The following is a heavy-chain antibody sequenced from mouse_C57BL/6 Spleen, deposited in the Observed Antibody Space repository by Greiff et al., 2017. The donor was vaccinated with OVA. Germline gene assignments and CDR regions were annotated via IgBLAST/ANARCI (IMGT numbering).Heavy chain of an antibody. CDR3: ASDYYGSRGAMDY. J-gene: IGHJ4*01. V-gene: IGHV1-69*01. D-gene: IGHD1-1*01. Sequence: VQLQQPGAELVMPGASVKLSCKASGYTFTSYWMHWVKQRPGQGLEWIGEIDPSDSYTNYNQKFKGKSTLTVDKSSSTAYMQLSSLTSEDSAVYYCASDYYGSRGAMDYWGQGTSVTVSS. CDR2: IDPSDSYT. CDR1: GYTFTSYW.